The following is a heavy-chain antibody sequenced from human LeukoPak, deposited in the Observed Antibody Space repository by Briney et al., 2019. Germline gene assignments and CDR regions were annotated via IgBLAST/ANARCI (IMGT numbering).Heavy chain of an antibody. J-gene: IGHJ6*03. CDR3: ARNSHYYYYMDV. CDR2: ISYSGST. Sequence: SETLSLTCAVYGGSFSGYYWSWIRQPPGKGLEWIGFISYSGSTYYNPSLKSRVTISVDTSKNQFSLKLTSVTAADTAVYYCARNSHYYYYMDVWGIGTTVTVSS. CDR1: GGSFSGYY. V-gene: IGHV4-30-4*08. D-gene: IGHD4-23*01.